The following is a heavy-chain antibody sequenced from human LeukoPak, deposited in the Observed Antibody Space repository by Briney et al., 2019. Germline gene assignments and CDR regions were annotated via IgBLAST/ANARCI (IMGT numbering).Heavy chain of an antibody. V-gene: IGHV1-18*01. Sequence: GASVKVSCKASGYTFNIYGISWVRQAPGQGLEWMGWISGYNGNTKYAQKFQGRVTMTTDTSTSTAYMELRSLRSDDTAVYYCAREGGHGYNREFDHWGQGTLVTVSS. D-gene: IGHD5-24*01. CDR2: ISGYNGNT. J-gene: IGHJ4*02. CDR1: GYTFNIYG. CDR3: AREGGHGYNREFDH.